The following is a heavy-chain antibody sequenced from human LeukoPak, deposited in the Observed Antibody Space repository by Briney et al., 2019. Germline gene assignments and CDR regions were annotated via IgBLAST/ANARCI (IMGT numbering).Heavy chain of an antibody. CDR1: GFTFSSYS. J-gene: IGHJ4*02. Sequence: PGGSLRLSCAASGFTFSSYSMNWVRQAPGKGLEWVSSISSSSSYIYYADSVKGRFTISRDNAKNSLYLQMNSLRAEDMAVYYCARGGVYDSSGYYWGFDYWGQGTLVTVSS. V-gene: IGHV3-21*01. CDR2: ISSSSSYI. CDR3: ARGGVYDSSGYYWGFDY. D-gene: IGHD3-22*01.